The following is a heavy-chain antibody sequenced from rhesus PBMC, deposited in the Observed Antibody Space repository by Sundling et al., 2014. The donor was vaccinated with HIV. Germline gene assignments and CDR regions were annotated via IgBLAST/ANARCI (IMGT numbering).Heavy chain of an antibody. D-gene: IGHD1-26*01. CDR1: GGSISGYY. Sequence: QVQLQESGPGLVKPSETLSLTCAVSGGSISGYYWSWIRQPPGKGLEWIGEIDGGRGTTNYNVSLKSRVTISKDTTKNQFSLKLTSVTAADTAVYYCARVLTGTAYNGLDSWGQGVVVTVSS. J-gene: IGHJ6*01. CDR3: ARVLTGTAYNGLDS. V-gene: IGHV4-165*01. CDR2: IDGGRGTT.